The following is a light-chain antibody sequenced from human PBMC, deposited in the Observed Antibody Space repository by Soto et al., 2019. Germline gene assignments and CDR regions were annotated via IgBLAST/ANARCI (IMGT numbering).Light chain of an antibody. Sequence: EIVLTQSPGTLSLSPVDRATLSCWASQSVSSNYLAWYQQKPGQAPRLLIYGASRRATGIPDRFSGSGSGTDFTLTISRLEPEDFAVYYCQQYAGSFGGGTKVDIK. J-gene: IGKJ4*02. V-gene: IGKV3-20*01. CDR2: GAS. CDR1: QSVSSNY. CDR3: QQYAGS.